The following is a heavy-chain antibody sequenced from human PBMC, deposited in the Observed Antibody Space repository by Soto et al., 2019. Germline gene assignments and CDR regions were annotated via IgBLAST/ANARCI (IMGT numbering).Heavy chain of an antibody. D-gene: IGHD3-10*01. Sequence: GGSLRLSCAASGFTFSSYGMHWFRQAPGKGLEWVAVISYDGGNKYYADSVKGRFTISRDNSKNTLYLQMNSLRAEDTAVYYCAKDFRVGGWPDYWGQGTLVTVSS. J-gene: IGHJ4*02. V-gene: IGHV3-30*18. CDR2: ISYDGGNK. CDR1: GFTFSSYG. CDR3: AKDFRVGGWPDY.